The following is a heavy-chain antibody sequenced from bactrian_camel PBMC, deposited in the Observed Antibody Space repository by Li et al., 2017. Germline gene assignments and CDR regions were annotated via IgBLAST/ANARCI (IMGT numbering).Heavy chain of an antibody. CDR1: GFTFTSAD. CDR2: IDRDGQI. D-gene: IGHD1*01. V-gene: IGHV3S10*01. CDR3: AEDRGMCLAFLKAAGYRY. Sequence: VQLVESGGGLVQPGGSLRLSCATSGFTFTSADMRWVRQAPGQEREGVAAIDRDGQIVYADSVKGRFTISRDNAKETLYLQMNNLKPEDTATYVCAEDRGMCLAFLKAAGYRYWGQGTQVTVS. J-gene: IGHJ4*01.